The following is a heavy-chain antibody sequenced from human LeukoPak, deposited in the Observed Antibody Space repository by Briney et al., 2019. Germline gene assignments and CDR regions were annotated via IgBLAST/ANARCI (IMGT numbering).Heavy chain of an antibody. CDR3: ARVGRGYSYGGSDY. CDR1: GFTFSSYA. J-gene: IGHJ4*02. D-gene: IGHD5-18*01. CDR2: ISYDGSNK. V-gene: IGHV3-30*04. Sequence: PGRSLRLSCAASGFTFSSYAMHWVRQAPGKGLEWVAVISYDGSNKYYADSVKGRFTISRDNSKNTLYLQMNSLRAEDTAVYYCARVGRGYSYGGSDYWGQGTLVTVSS.